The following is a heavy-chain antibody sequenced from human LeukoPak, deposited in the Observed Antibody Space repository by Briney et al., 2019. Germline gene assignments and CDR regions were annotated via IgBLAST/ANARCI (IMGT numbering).Heavy chain of an antibody. CDR2: ISAYNGNT. CDR3: ARGPPHYYDSSGYRFQH. Sequence: ASVKVSCKASGYTFTSYGISWVRQAPGQGLEWMGWISAYNGNTNYAQKLQGRVTMTTDTSTSTAYMELRSLRSDDTAVYYCARGPPHYYDSSGYRFQHWGQGTLVTVSS. V-gene: IGHV1-18*01. CDR1: GYTFTSYG. J-gene: IGHJ1*01. D-gene: IGHD3-22*01.